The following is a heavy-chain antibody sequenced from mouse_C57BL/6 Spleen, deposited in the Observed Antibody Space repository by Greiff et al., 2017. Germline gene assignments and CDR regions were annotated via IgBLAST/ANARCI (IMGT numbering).Heavy chain of an antibody. CDR3: ARRGELRPFDY. V-gene: IGHV1-64*01. CDR1: GYTFTSYW. J-gene: IGHJ2*01. D-gene: IGHD3-2*02. CDR2: IHPNSGST. Sequence: VQLQQSGAELVKPGASVKLSCKASGYTFTSYWMHWVKQRPGQGLEWIGMIHPNSGSTNYNEKFKSKATLTVDKSSSTAYMQLSSLTSEDSAVYYCARRGELRPFDYWGQGTTLTVSS.